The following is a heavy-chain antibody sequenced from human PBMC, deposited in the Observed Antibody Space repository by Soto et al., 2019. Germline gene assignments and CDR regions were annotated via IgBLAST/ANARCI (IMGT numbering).Heavy chain of an antibody. J-gene: IGHJ6*03. Sequence: EVQLLESGGGLVQPGGSLRLSCAASGFTFSSYAMSWVRQAPGKGLEWVSAISGSGGSTYYADSVKGRFTISRDNSKNTLEPQMNSLRAEDTAVYYCAKSSPYSSSSTYYHYYYMDVWGKGTTVTVSS. CDR2: ISGSGGST. CDR1: GFTFSSYA. D-gene: IGHD6-6*01. CDR3: AKSSPYSSSSTYYHYYYMDV. V-gene: IGHV3-23*01.